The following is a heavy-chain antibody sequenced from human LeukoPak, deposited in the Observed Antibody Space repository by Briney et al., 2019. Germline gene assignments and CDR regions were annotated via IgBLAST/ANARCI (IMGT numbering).Heavy chain of an antibody. D-gene: IGHD6-13*01. J-gene: IGHJ4*02. CDR1: GGSISSGSYY. Sequence: PSQTLSLTCTVSGGSISSGSYYWSWLRQPAGKRLEWIGRIYASGRTNYNPSLKSRVTISVDKSKNQFSLKLSSVTAADTAVYYCARGGAGTGYYFDYWGQGTLVTVSS. V-gene: IGHV4-61*02. CDR3: ARGGAGTGYYFDY. CDR2: IYASGRT.